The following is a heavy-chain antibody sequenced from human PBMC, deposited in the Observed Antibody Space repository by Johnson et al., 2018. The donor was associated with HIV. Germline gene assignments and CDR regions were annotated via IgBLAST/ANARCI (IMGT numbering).Heavy chain of an antibody. D-gene: IGHD3-3*01. CDR2: INWSGGDA. V-gene: IGHV3-20*04. CDR1: GFNFDDFD. CDR3: ARVSTGFTISGVVILPTGAFDI. J-gene: IGHJ3*02. Sequence: VQLVESGGGVIRPGGSLRLSCVGSGFNFDDFDMSWVRQVPGRGLEWVSGINWSGGDAGYVDSVKGRFTISRDNAKNSLYLQMNDLRVDDTALYYCARVSTGFTISGVVILPTGAFDILGQGTLVTVSS.